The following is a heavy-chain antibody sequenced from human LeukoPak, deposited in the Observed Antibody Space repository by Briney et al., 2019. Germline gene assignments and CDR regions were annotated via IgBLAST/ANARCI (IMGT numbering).Heavy chain of an antibody. Sequence: GGSLRLSCAASGFTFSDYYMSWIRQATGKGLEWVSYISSSGSTIYYADSVKGRFTISRDNAKNSLYLQMNSLRAEDTAVYYCARQTGVTPYYFDYWGQGTLVTVSS. CDR3: ARQTGVTPYYFDY. CDR1: GFTFSDYY. CDR2: ISSSGSTI. J-gene: IGHJ4*02. V-gene: IGHV3-11*04. D-gene: IGHD3-10*01.